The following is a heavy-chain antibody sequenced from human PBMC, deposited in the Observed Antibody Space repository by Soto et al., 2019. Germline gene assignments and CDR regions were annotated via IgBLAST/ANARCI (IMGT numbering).Heavy chain of an antibody. CDR3: ARGAKGYCSGGSCYSVFRWFDP. D-gene: IGHD2-15*01. V-gene: IGHV1-46*01. Sequence: ASVKVSCKASGYTFTSYYMHWVRQAPGQGLEWMGLINPSGGSTSYAQKFQGRVTMTRDTSTSTAYMDLSSLRSEDTAVYYCARGAKGYCSGGSCYSVFRWFDPWGQGTLVTVSS. CDR1: GYTFTSYY. J-gene: IGHJ5*02. CDR2: INPSGGST.